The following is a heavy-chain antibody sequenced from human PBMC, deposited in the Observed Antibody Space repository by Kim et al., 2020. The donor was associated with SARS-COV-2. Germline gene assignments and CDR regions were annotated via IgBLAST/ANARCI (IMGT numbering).Heavy chain of an antibody. D-gene: IGHD6-6*01. Sequence: GESLQISCKGSGYSFTSYWIGWVREMAGKGLEWMGIIYPGDSDTRYSPSFQGQVTISADKSISTAYLQWSSLKASDTAMYYCARQGKGSYSSSSSHMDVWGKGTTVTVSS. V-gene: IGHV5-51*01. CDR2: IYPGDSDT. J-gene: IGHJ6*03. CDR3: ARQGKGSYSSSSSHMDV. CDR1: GYSFTSYW.